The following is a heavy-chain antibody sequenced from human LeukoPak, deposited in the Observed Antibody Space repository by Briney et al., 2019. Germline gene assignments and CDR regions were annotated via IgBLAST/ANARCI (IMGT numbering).Heavy chain of an antibody. D-gene: IGHD1/OR15-1a*01. CDR1: RGSFSGYY. CDR2: INHSGST. Sequence: SETLSLTCAVYRGSFSGYYWSWIRQPPGKGLEWIGEINHSGSTNYNPSLKSRVTISVDTSKNQFSLKLSSVTAADTAVYYCAGRYNWNRAWFDPWGQGTLVTVSS. V-gene: IGHV4-34*01. J-gene: IGHJ5*02. CDR3: AGRYNWNRAWFDP.